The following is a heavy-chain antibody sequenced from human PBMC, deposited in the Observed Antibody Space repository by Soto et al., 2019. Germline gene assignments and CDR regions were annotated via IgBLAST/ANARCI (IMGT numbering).Heavy chain of an antibody. J-gene: IGHJ4*02. CDR3: ARQYSSSSGDPFDY. CDR1: GYTFTGYY. Sequence: ASVKVSCKASGYTFTGYYMHLVRQAPGQGLEWMGWINPNSGGTNYAQKFQGWVTMTGDTSISTAYMELSRLRSDDTAVYYCARQYSSSSGDPFDYWGQGTLVTVSS. CDR2: INPNSGGT. V-gene: IGHV1-2*04. D-gene: IGHD6-6*01.